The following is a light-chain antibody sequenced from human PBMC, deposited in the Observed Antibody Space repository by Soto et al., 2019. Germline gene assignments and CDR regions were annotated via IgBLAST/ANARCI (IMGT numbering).Light chain of an antibody. J-gene: IGLJ2*01. V-gene: IGLV1-47*01. CDR3: CSYAGSYCL. CDR2: RNN. Sequence: QSVLTQPPSASGTPGQRVTISCSGGTSSIGRNYVYWYQQLPGTAPKLVIYRNNQRPSGVPDRFSGSKSGNTASLTISGLQAEDEADYYCCSYAGSYCLFGGGTKLTVL. CDR1: TSSIGRNY.